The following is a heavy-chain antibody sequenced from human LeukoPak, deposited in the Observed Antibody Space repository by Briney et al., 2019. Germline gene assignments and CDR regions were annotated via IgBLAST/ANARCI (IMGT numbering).Heavy chain of an antibody. CDR3: VRGYSGSFLDY. Sequence: GGSLRLSCAASGFTFSSYWMHWVRQAPGKGLVWVSRINSDGSTASYADSVKGRFTISRDNAKNTLSLQMSSLRAEDTAVYYCVRGYSGSFLDYWGQGTLVTVSS. D-gene: IGHD1-26*01. J-gene: IGHJ4*02. CDR2: INSDGSTA. CDR1: GFTFSSYW. V-gene: IGHV3-74*01.